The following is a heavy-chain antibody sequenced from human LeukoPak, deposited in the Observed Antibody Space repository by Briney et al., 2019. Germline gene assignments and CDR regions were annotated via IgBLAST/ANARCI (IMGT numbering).Heavy chain of an antibody. D-gene: IGHD3-10*01. CDR1: GGSISSYY. CDR2: IYSSGST. Sequence: SETLSLTCTVSGGSISSYYLSWIRQPAGKGLEWIGRIYSSGSTNYNPSLKSRVTISLETSKNQFSLKLTSVTAADTAVYYCARAGYYYYYMDVWGKGTTVTVSS. J-gene: IGHJ6*03. CDR3: ARAGYYYYYMDV. V-gene: IGHV4-4*07.